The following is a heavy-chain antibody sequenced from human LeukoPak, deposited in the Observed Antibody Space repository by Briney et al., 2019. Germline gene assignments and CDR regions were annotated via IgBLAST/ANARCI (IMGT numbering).Heavy chain of an antibody. D-gene: IGHD6-19*01. J-gene: IGHJ4*02. CDR1: GYTFTSYG. Sequence: GASVTVSCKASGYTFTSYGISWVRQAPGQGLEWMGWISAYNGNTNYAQKLQGKVTMTTDTSTSTAYMELRSLRSDDTAVYYCARVSKVAPGLVPNFDYWGKGTLVTVSS. V-gene: IGHV1-18*01. CDR2: ISAYNGNT. CDR3: ARVSKVAPGLVPNFDY.